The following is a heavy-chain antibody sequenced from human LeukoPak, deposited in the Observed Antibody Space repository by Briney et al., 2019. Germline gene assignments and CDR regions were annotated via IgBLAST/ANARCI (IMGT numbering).Heavy chain of an antibody. CDR2: ISYDGSNK. D-gene: IGHD6-13*01. Sequence: GGSLRLSCAASGFTFSSHGMHWVRQAPGKGLEGVTFISYDGSNKDYADSVKGRFTISRDNSKNTLYLQVDSLRPEDTAVYYCARGGAAGICGMDVWGQGAIMTVTS. CDR1: GFTFSSHG. CDR3: ARGGAAGICGMDV. J-gene: IGHJ6*02. V-gene: IGHV3-30*02.